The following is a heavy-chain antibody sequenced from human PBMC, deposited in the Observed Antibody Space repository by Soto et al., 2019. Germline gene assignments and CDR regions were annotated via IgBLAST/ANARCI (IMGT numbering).Heavy chain of an antibody. CDR1: GGTFSTST. Sequence: QVQLVQSGAEVKKPGSSVKISCQASGGTFSTSTISWVRQAPGQGLEWMGRTIPIVDRAIYAQNFQGRVTMTADKSTNTVYMEMFSLRSDDTAVYYCARAVAGTSILDSWGQGTPVTVSS. CDR2: TIPIVDRA. V-gene: IGHV1-69*08. J-gene: IGHJ4*02. CDR3: ARAVAGTSILDS. D-gene: IGHD6-19*01.